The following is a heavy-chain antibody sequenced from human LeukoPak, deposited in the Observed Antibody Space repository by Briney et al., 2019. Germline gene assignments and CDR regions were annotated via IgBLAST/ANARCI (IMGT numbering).Heavy chain of an antibody. CDR2: IKGDGSST. D-gene: IGHD1-26*01. J-gene: IGHJ4*02. CDR3: VRDGVGAPPFDY. CDR1: GFTFSNNW. Sequence: GGSLRLSCATSGFTFSNNWMHWVRQAPGKGLVWVSRIKGDGSSTSYADSVKGRFTISRDNAKNTLFLQMNSLRAEDTAVYYCVRDGVGAPPFDYWGRGALVIVSS. V-gene: IGHV3-74*01.